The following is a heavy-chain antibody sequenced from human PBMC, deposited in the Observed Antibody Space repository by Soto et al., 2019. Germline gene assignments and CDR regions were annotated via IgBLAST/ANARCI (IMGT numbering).Heavy chain of an antibody. D-gene: IGHD3-22*01. V-gene: IGHV3-30-3*01. J-gene: IGHJ4*02. CDR2: ISYDGSNK. CDR3: ARGKTYYYDSSGYSYFDY. CDR1: GFTFSSYA. Sequence: SLRLSCAASGFTFSSYAMHWVRQAPGKGLEWVAVISYDGSNKYYADSVKGRFTISRDNSKNTLYLQMNSLRAEDTAVYYCARGKTYYYDSSGYSYFDYWGQGTLVTVSS.